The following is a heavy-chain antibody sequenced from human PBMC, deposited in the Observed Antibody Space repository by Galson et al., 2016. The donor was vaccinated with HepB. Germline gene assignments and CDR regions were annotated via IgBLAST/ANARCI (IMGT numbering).Heavy chain of an antibody. J-gene: IGHJ4*02. D-gene: IGHD2-2*01. Sequence: SLRLSCAASGFRFSSYAMHWVRPAPGKGLEWVAMISSDGSDEYYADSVKGRFSISRDNSKDTLFLQMNSLRAEDTALYYCAKDAGSSVSYYYFDYWGQGTLVTVSS. CDR1: GFRFSSYA. CDR2: ISSDGSDE. V-gene: IGHV3-30*18. CDR3: AKDAGSSVSYYYFDY.